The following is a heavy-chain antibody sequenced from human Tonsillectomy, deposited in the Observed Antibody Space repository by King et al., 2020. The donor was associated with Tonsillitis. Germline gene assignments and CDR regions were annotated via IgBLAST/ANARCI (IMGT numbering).Heavy chain of an antibody. CDR2: ISTTSSYK. J-gene: IGHJ6*02. D-gene: IGHD3-3*01. CDR3: ARACCSTSGCFVGFWYTYGMDV. Sequence: VQLVESGGGLVKAGGSLRLSCVSSGFTFSYHTMNWVRQAPGKGLEWVATISTTSSYKYYADSVKGRFTISRDNGMNSLFLEMTDLRADDTAVYFCARACCSTSGCFVGFWYTYGMDVWGPGPTVTVSS. CDR1: GFTFSYHT. V-gene: IGHV3-21*01.